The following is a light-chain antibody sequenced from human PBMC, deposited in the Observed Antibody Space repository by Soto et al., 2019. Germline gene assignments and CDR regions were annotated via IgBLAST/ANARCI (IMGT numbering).Light chain of an antibody. CDR2: GSS. CDR3: QSYDNTLSASV. V-gene: IGLV1-40*01. CDR1: SSNIGAGHV. J-gene: IGLJ2*01. Sequence: QSVLTQPPSASGAPGQRVTISCTGSSSNIGAGHVVHWYQQFPGRAPNLLIYGSSNRPSGVPDRFSGYKSGTSASLAIAGLQAEDEADYYCQSYDNTLSASVFGGGTKLTVL.